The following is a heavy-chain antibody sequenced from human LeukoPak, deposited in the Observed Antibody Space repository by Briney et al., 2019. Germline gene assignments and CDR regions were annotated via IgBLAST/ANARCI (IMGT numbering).Heavy chain of an antibody. V-gene: IGHV3-23*01. CDR1: GFTFSSYA. CDR3: AKVTYYYDSSGYRDDAFDI. Sequence: VGSLRLSCAASGFTFSSYAMSWVRQAPGKGLEWVSAISGSGGSTYYADSVKGRFTISRDNSKNTLYLQMNSLRAEDTAVYYCAKVTYYYDSSGYRDDAFDIWGQGTMVTVSS. J-gene: IGHJ3*02. D-gene: IGHD3-22*01. CDR2: ISGSGGST.